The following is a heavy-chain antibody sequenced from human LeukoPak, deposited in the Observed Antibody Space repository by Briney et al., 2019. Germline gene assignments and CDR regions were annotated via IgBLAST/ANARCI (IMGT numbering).Heavy chain of an antibody. Sequence: PGGSLRLSCAGSGSPFSSHGMNWVRQAPGKGLEWVSGISPGGGPTYYADSVRGRFSISRDDLKNTLYLQMTNLRAEDAAVYYCAKDGAWLRFDDWGQGILVTVSS. D-gene: IGHD5-12*01. J-gene: IGHJ4*02. CDR2: ISPGGGPT. CDR3: AKDGAWLRFDD. CDR1: GSPFSSHG. V-gene: IGHV3-23*01.